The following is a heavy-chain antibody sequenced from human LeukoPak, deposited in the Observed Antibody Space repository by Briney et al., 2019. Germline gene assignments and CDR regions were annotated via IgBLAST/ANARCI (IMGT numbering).Heavy chain of an antibody. CDR1: GGSISSSSYY. CDR3: ARGVRIAAAGIGWFDP. CDR2: IYYSGSS. J-gene: IGHJ5*02. D-gene: IGHD6-13*01. V-gene: IGHV4-61*05. Sequence: SETLSLTCTVSGGSISSSSYYWGWIRQPPGKGLEWIGYIYYSGSSNYNPSLKGRVSISVDTSKNQFSLKVSSVTAADTAVYYCARGVRIAAAGIGWFDPWGQGTLVTVSS.